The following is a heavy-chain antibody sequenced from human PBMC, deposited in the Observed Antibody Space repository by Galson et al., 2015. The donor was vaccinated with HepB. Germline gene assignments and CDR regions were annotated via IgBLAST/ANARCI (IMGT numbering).Heavy chain of an antibody. Sequence: ETLSLTCTVSGGSVSNTHYYWAWIRQPPGKGLEWIGSIYHTGTTYYNPSLKSRVTISVDTSKNQFSLDLTSLTTADTAVYYCARPRYYDRCIDSWGQGTLVTVSS. D-gene: IGHD3-22*01. J-gene: IGHJ4*02. CDR1: GGSVSNTHYY. CDR3: ARPRYYDRCIDS. V-gene: IGHV4-39*01. CDR2: IYHTGTT.